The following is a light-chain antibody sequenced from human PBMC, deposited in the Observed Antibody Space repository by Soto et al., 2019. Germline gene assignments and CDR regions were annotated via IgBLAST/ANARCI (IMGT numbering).Light chain of an antibody. J-gene: IGLJ1*01. V-gene: IGLV2-8*01. CDR1: SSDVGDYNY. Sequence: QSALTQPPSASGSPGQSVTISCTGTSSDVGDYNYVSWYQQHPGKAPKLMIYEVSKRPSGVPDRFSGSNSGNTASLTVSGLQAEDEAYYCCSSYAGSLDVFGTGTKLTVL. CDR2: EVS. CDR3: SSYAGSLDV.